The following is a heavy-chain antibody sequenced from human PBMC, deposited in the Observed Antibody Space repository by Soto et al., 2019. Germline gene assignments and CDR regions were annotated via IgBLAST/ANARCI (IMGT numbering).Heavy chain of an antibody. D-gene: IGHD6-19*01. J-gene: IGHJ4*02. CDR2: IISSGGET. Sequence: EVQLLESGGGLVQPGGSLRLSCAASGFTFSSYAMSWVRQAPGKGLEWVSAIISSGGETYYADSVKGRFTISRDNSRNTLYLQVDSLRAEDTAVYYCAKEGAMAGAGYFDYWGQGALVTVSS. CDR3: AKEGAMAGAGYFDY. CDR1: GFTFSSYA. V-gene: IGHV3-23*01.